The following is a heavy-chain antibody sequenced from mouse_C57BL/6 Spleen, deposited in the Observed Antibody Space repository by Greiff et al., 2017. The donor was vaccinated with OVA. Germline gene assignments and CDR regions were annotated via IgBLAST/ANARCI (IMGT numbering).Heavy chain of an antibody. CDR3: ARVRVMVHYFDY. J-gene: IGHJ2*01. D-gene: IGHD2-2*01. CDR2: ISYSGST. CDR1: GYSITSDY. Sequence: EVQGVESGPGLAKPSQTLSLSCSATGYSITSDYLNWIRKFPGNKLEYMGYISYSGSTYYNPSLKSRISITRDTSKNQYYLQLNSVTTEDTATYYCARVRVMVHYFDYWGQGTTLTVSS. V-gene: IGHV3-8*01.